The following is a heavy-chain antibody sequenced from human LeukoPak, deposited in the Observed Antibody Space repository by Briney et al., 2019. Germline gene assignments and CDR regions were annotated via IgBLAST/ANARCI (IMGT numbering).Heavy chain of an antibody. V-gene: IGHV3-23*01. CDR2: ISGSGGST. Sequence: GSLRLPCAASGFTFSSYALSWVRLAPGKGLEWVSAISGSGGSTYYADSVKGRFTISRDNSKNTLYLQMNSLRAEDTSVYYCALWFGELVDYWGQGTLVTVSS. J-gene: IGHJ4*02. CDR1: GFTFSSYA. D-gene: IGHD3-10*01. CDR3: ALWFGELVDY.